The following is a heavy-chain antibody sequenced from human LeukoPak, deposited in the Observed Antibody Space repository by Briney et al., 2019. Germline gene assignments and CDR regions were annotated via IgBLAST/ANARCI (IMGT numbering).Heavy chain of an antibody. J-gene: IGHJ4*02. CDR2: INHSGST. CDR3: ASRPYCSSPSCKGGLDY. Sequence: SETLSLTCAVYGGSFSGYYWSWIRQPPGKGLEWIGEINHSGSTNYNPSLKSRVTISVDTSKNKFSLKLSSVTAADTAVYYCASRPYCSSPSCKGGLDYWGQGTLVTVSS. CDR1: GGSFSGYY. V-gene: IGHV4-34*01. D-gene: IGHD2-2*01.